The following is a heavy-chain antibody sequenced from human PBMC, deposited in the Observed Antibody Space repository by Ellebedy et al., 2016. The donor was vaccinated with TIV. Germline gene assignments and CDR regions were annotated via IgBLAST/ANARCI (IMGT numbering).Heavy chain of an antibody. D-gene: IGHD4-17*01. CDR1: GFTFSSSP. Sequence: PGGSLRLSCAASGFTFSSSPMNWVRQAPGRGLEWVSYISGGGDTIYYADSVKGRFTISRDNAKKSLYLQLNSLRDEDTAVYYCARESSIPGDYRFDCWGQGTLVTVSS. CDR2: ISGGGDTI. CDR3: ARESSIPGDYRFDC. V-gene: IGHV3-48*02. J-gene: IGHJ4*02.